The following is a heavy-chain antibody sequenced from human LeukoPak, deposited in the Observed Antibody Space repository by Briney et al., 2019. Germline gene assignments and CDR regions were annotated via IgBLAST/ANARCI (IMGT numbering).Heavy chain of an antibody. J-gene: IGHJ4*02. V-gene: IGHV3-7*01. D-gene: IGHD5-18*01. Sequence: GGSLRLSCAASGFSFSDYWMSWVRQAPGKGPEWVAMIRQDGSQTFYVDSVEGRLTISRENAKNSLYLQMRTLRVEDTAVYYCARYPLDGYSYGYEDYWGQGTLVTVSS. CDR1: GFSFSDYW. CDR2: IRQDGSQT. CDR3: ARYPLDGYSYGYEDY.